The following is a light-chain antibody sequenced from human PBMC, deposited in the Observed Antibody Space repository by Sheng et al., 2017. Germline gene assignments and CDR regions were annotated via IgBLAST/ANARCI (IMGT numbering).Light chain of an antibody. CDR3: CSYAGGYSWV. V-gene: IGLV2-11*01. CDR1: TSDVGGYNY. Sequence: QSALTQPRSVSGSPGQSVNISCTGTTSDVGGYNYVSWYQHHPGKAPKLMIYDVSKRPSGVPDRFSGSKSGNTASLTISGLQAEDEADYYCCSYAGGYSWVFGGGTKLTVL. CDR2: DVS. J-gene: IGLJ3*02.